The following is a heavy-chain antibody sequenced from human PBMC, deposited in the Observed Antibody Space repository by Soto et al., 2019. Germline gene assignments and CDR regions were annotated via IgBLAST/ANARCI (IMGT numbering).Heavy chain of an antibody. CDR1: GYSFTSYW. CDR3: ARQALFNSSSSNFDN. CDR2: IYPGDSDT. Sequence: GESLKISCKGSGYSFTSYWIGWERQMPGKGLEWMGIIYPGDSDTRYSPSFQGQDTISADKSISTAYLQWSSLKASDTAMYYCARQALFNSSSSNFDNWGQGTLVTVSS. J-gene: IGHJ4*02. V-gene: IGHV5-51*01. D-gene: IGHD6-6*01.